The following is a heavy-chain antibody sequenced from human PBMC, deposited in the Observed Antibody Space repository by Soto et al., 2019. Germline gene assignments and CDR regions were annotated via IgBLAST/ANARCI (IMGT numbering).Heavy chain of an antibody. Sequence: GASVKVSCKASGGTFSSYAISWVRQAPGQGLEWMGGIIPIFGTANYAQKFQGRVTITADESTSTAYMELSSLRSEDTAVYYCAREIAVAAYYYYGMDVWGQGTTVTVSS. D-gene: IGHD6-19*01. CDR3: AREIAVAAYYYYGMDV. CDR2: IIPIFGTA. J-gene: IGHJ6*02. CDR1: GGTFSSYA. V-gene: IGHV1-69*13.